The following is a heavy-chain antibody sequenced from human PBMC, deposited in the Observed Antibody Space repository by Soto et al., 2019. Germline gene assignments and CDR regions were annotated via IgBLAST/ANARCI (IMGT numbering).Heavy chain of an antibody. D-gene: IGHD2-15*01. V-gene: IGHV1-69*13. J-gene: IGHJ6*02. CDR2: IIPIFGTA. Sequence: SVKVSCKASGYTFTSYGISWVRQAPGQGLEWMGGIIPIFGTANYAQKFQGRVTITADESTSTAYMELSSLRSEDTAVYYCARGVGGFRPGDYYYGMDVWGQGTTVTVSS. CDR3: ARGVGGFRPGDYYYGMDV. CDR1: GYTFTSYG.